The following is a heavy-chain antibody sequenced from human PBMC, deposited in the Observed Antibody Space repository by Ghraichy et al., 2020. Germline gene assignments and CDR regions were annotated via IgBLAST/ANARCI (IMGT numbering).Heavy chain of an antibody. CDR2: IIPIFGTA. V-gene: IGHV1-69*06. Sequence: SVKVSCKASGGTFSSYAISWVRQAPGQGLEWMGGIIPIFGTANYAQKFQGRVTITADKSTSTAYMELSSLRSEDTAVYYCAREYCSSTSCYPHFDYWGQGTLVTVSS. J-gene: IGHJ4*02. CDR1: GGTFSSYA. CDR3: AREYCSSTSCYPHFDY. D-gene: IGHD2-2*01.